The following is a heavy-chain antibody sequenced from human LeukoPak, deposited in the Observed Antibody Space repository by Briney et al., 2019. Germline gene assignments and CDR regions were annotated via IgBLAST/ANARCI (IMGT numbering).Heavy chain of an antibody. V-gene: IGHV3-23*01. CDR1: GFTFSNHA. Sequence: GGSLRLSCAASGFTFSNHAMSWVRQAPGKGLEWVSTISGSGDSTYYADSVKGRFTISGDNSKNTLYLQMNSLRAEDTAVYYCARRGPNWGLFDYWGRGTLVTVSS. CDR3: ARRGPNWGLFDY. D-gene: IGHD7-27*01. J-gene: IGHJ4*02. CDR2: ISGSGDST.